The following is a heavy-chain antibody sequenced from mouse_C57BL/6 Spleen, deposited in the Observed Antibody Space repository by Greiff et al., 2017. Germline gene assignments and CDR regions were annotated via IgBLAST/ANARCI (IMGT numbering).Heavy chain of an antibody. D-gene: IGHD2-1*01. J-gene: IGHJ2*01. CDR3: ARYGNFSLDY. Sequence: VQLQQPGAELVMPGASVKLSCKASGYTFTSYWMHWVKQRPGQGLEWIGEIDPSDSYTNYNQKFKGKSTLTVDKSSSTAYMQLSSLTSEDSAVYYCARYGNFSLDYWGQGTTLTVSS. CDR2: IDPSDSYT. CDR1: GYTFTSYW. V-gene: IGHV1-69*01.